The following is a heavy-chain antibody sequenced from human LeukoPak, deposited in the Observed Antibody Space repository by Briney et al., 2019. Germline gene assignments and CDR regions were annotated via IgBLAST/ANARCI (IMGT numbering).Heavy chain of an antibody. V-gene: IGHV1-2*02. CDR2: INPNSGGT. D-gene: IGHD1-26*01. CDR1: GYTFTGYY. Sequence: ASVKVSCKASGYTFTGYYMHWVRQAPGQGLEWMGWINPNSGGTNYAQKFRGRVTMTRDTSISTAYMELSRLRSDDTAVYYCARERDGSGSYGVLDYWGQGTLVTVSS. J-gene: IGHJ4*02. CDR3: ARERDGSGSYGVLDY.